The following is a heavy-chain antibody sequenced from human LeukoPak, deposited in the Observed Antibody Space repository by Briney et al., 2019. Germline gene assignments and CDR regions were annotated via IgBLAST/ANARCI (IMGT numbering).Heavy chain of an antibody. CDR3: ARDPGESSGWYYFDS. CDR1: GGTFNSYA. J-gene: IGHJ4*02. V-gene: IGHV1-69*01. Sequence: SVKVSCKASGGTFNSYAINWLRQAPGQGLEWMGGIIPIFGTANYAQKFQGRVTITADESTTTAYMELSSLRSEDTAMYYCARDPGESSGWYYFDSWGQGTLVTVSS. CDR2: IIPIFGTA. D-gene: IGHD6-19*01.